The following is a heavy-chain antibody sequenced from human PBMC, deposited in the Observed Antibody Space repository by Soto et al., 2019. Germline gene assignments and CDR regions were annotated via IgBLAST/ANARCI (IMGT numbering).Heavy chain of an antibody. J-gene: IGHJ6*02. CDR3: AKSNRYYYYGMDV. CDR1: GGSISSSSYY. V-gene: IGHV4-39*01. CDR2: IYYSGST. Sequence: SETLSLTCTVSGGSISSSSYYWGWIRQSPGKGLEWIGSIYYSGSTYYNPSLKSRVAISVDTSKNQFSLKLSSVTAADVAVYYCAKSNRYYYYGMDVLGQGTTVTVSS.